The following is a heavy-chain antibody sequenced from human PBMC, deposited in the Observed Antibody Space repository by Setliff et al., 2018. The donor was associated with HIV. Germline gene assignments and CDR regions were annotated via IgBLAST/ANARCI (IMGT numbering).Heavy chain of an antibody. CDR1: GFNFGHYV. Sequence: GGSLRLSCAASGFNFGHYVMHWVRQRPGKGLEWVSGISWSSGGVGYADSVRGRFTVSRDNAKNSLYLQMNSLKPEDMASYYCARDDPAGGIDFWGQGTLVTVSS. J-gene: IGHJ4*02. CDR2: ISWSSGGV. D-gene: IGHD1-26*01. V-gene: IGHV3-9*03. CDR3: ARDDPAGGIDF.